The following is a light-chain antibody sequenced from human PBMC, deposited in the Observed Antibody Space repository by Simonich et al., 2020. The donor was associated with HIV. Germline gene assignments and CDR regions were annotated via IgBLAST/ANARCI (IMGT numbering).Light chain of an antibody. CDR2: DAS. Sequence: EIVLTQSPATLSLSPGERATLSCWARQSISTYIAWYQHKPGQAPRLLIYDASSRATGSPGRFSGRGSGTNFTRTISSLEPEDFAVYCCQLRSNCPPTFGQGTKVEIK. CDR3: QLRSNCPPT. J-gene: IGKJ1*01. V-gene: IGKV3-11*01. CDR1: QSISTY.